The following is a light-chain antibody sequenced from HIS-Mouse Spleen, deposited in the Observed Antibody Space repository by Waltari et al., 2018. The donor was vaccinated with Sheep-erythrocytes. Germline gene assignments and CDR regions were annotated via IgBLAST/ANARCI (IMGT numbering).Light chain of an antibody. CDR1: SSDVGGYNY. CDR3: CSYAGSYNHV. CDR2: DVS. V-gene: IGLV2-11*02. Sequence: QSALTQPRSVSGSPGQSVTIPCTGTSSDVGGYNYVSWYQQPPGKAPKLMIYDVSKRPSGVPDRFSGYKSGNTASLTISGLQAEDEADYYCCSYAGSYNHVFATGTKVTVL. J-gene: IGLJ1*01.